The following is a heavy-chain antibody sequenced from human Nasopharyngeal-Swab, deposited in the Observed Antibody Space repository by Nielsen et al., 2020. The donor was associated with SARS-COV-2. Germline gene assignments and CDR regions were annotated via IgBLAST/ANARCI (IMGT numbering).Heavy chain of an antibody. V-gene: IGHV4-34*01. D-gene: IGHD3-10*01. Sequence: SETLSLTCAVYGGSFSGYYWSWIRQPPGKGLEWIGEINHSGSTNHNPSLKSRVTISVGTSKNQFSLKLSSVTAADTAVYYCARIPREYWFDPWGQGTLVTVSS. CDR1: GGSFSGYY. CDR3: ARIPREYWFDP. J-gene: IGHJ5*02. CDR2: INHSGST.